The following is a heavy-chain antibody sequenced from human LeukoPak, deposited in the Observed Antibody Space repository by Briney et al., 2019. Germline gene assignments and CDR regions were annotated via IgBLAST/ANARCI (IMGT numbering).Heavy chain of an antibody. CDR3: ARVAYCGGDCYPETLDY. CDR2: ISAYNGNT. D-gene: IGHD2-21*02. Sequence: ASVKVSCKASGYTFTSYGISWVRQAPGQGLEWMGRISAYNGNTNYAQKLQGRVTMTTDTSTSTAYMELRSLRSDDTAVYYCARVAYCGGDCYPETLDYWGQGTLVTVSS. J-gene: IGHJ4*02. V-gene: IGHV1-18*01. CDR1: GYTFTSYG.